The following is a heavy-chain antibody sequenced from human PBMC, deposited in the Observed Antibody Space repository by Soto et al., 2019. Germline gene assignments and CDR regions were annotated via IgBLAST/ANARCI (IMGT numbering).Heavy chain of an antibody. Sequence: QVQLVQSGAQVKRPGASVKVSCKASGYTFTSYGVIWVRQAPGQGLEWMGWISSQNGNTNYAQTFQGRVTMTTDTSTSTAYMDLRSLRSDDTAVYYCARVTSFDYVWGGFRSYYFDYWGQGTLVTVSS. CDR1: GYTFTSYG. D-gene: IGHD3-16*02. CDR2: ISSQNGNT. V-gene: IGHV1-18*04. J-gene: IGHJ4*02. CDR3: ARVTSFDYVWGGFRSYYFDY.